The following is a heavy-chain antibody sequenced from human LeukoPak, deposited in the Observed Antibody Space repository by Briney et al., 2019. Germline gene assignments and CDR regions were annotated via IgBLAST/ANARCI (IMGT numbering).Heavy chain of an antibody. CDR2: ISSSSSYI. J-gene: IGHJ6*02. CDR3: ARDRSTTENYYYGMDV. V-gene: IGHV3-21*01. D-gene: IGHD2/OR15-2a*01. CDR1: GFTLSSYS. Sequence: GGSLRLSCAASGFTLSSYSMNWVRQAPGKGLEWVSSISSSSSYIYYADSVKGRFTISRDNAKNSLYLQMNSLRAEDTAVYYYARDRSTTENYYYGMDVWGQGTTVTVSS.